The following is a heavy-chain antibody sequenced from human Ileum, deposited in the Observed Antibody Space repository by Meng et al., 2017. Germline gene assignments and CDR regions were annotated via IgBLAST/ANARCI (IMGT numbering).Heavy chain of an antibody. CDR3: ARAWSSSWSFLDF. CDR1: GGSFSGYY. D-gene: IGHD6-13*01. J-gene: IGHJ4*02. CDR2: INRGGNT. V-gene: IGHV4-34*01. Sequence: QVQLLPLGAGLLKPSETLSLTCAVSGGSFSGYYWTWIRQSPGKGLEWIGEINRGGNTNYNPSLKSRITMSVDTSKNQFFLNLTSVTPADTAVYYCARAWSSSWSFLDFWGQGGLVTVSS.